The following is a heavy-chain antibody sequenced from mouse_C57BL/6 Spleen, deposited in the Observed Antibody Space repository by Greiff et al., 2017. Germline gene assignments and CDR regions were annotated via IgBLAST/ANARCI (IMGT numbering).Heavy chain of an antibody. CDR2: IDPSDSYT. D-gene: IGHD1-1*01. V-gene: IGHV1-69*01. CDR3: ARDGRSSFAY. CDR1: GYTFTSYW. Sequence: QVQLQQPGAELVMPGASVKLSCKASGYTFTSYWMHWVKQRPGQGLEWIGEIDPSDSYTNYNQKFKGKSTLTVDKSSSTAYMQLSSLTSEDSAVYYCARDGRSSFAYWGQGTLVTVSA. J-gene: IGHJ3*01.